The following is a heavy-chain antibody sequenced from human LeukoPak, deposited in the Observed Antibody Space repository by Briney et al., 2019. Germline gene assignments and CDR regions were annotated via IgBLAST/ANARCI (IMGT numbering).Heavy chain of an antibody. D-gene: IGHD6-13*01. V-gene: IGHV3-7*01. CDR3: AIIPRAAAGPSARSPFHY. CDR1: GFTFSSYW. CDR2: IKQDGSDK. Sequence: GGSQRLSCEVSGFTFSSYWMNWVRQAPGKGLEWVANIKQDGSDKYYVDSVKGRFTISRDNAKNSLYLQMNSLRAEDTAVYYCAIIPRAAAGPSARSPFHYWGQGTLVTVSS. J-gene: IGHJ4*02.